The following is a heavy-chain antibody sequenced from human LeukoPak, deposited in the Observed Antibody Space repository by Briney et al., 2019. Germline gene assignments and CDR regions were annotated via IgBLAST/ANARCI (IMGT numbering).Heavy chain of an antibody. CDR3: ARGCKRQFGYSYEYCFDY. CDR2: INPSGGST. J-gene: IGHJ4*02. V-gene: IGHV1-46*01. Sequence: ASVKVSCKASGYTFTSYYMHWVRQAPGQGLEWMGIINPSGGSTSYAQKFQGRVTMTRDMSTSTVYMELSSLRSEDTAVYYCARGCKRQFGYSYEYCFDYWGQGTLVTVSS. D-gene: IGHD5-18*01. CDR1: GYTFTSYY.